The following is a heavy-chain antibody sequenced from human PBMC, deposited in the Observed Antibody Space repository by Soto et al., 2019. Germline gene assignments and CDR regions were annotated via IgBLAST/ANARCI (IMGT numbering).Heavy chain of an antibody. CDR2: IRSNGRP. Sequence: EVQFVESGGGLVQPGGSLKLSCATSGFTFSGSAIHWVRQASGKGLEWVGRIRSNGRPAYAASMKGRFTISKDDSRKTSYLQLNSLTPEDTAVYYCARLDCSGGSCYPYYFEHWGQGALVTVSA. J-gene: IGHJ4*02. V-gene: IGHV3-73*02. D-gene: IGHD2-15*01. CDR1: GFTFSGSA. CDR3: ARLDCSGGSCYPYYFEH.